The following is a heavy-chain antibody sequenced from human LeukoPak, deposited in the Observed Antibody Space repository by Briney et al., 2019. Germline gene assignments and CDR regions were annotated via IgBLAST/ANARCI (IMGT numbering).Heavy chain of an antibody. Sequence: GGSLRLSCAASGFTFSSYEMNWVRQAPGKGLEWVSYISSSGSTIYYADSVKGRFTISRDNSKNTLYLQMNSLRGEDTAIYYCAKFTRTLVRGALVNWGQGTLVTVSS. CDR1: GFTFSSYE. CDR2: ISSSGSTI. CDR3: AKFTRTLVRGALVN. D-gene: IGHD3-10*01. V-gene: IGHV3-48*03. J-gene: IGHJ4*02.